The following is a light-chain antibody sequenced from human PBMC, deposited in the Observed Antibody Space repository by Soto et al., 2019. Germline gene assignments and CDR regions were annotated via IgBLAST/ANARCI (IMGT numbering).Light chain of an antibody. Sequence: IVLTQPPGTLSLSPGERATLSCRSSQSVSSTYLAWYQQKPGQAPRLLIYDASIRATGIPDRFSGSGSGTDFTLTISRLEPEDFAVYYCQQYGNSPITFGQGTRLEIK. V-gene: IGKV3-20*01. CDR1: QSVSSTY. J-gene: IGKJ5*01. CDR2: DAS. CDR3: QQYGNSPIT.